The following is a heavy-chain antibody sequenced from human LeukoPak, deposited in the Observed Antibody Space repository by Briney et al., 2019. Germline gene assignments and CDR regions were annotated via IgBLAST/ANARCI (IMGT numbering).Heavy chain of an antibody. Sequence: SETLSLTCAVYGGSFSGYYWSWIRQPPGKGLEWIGEINHSGSTNYNPSLKSRVTISVDTSKNQFSLKLSSVTAADTAVYYCARYYGDYASTLGYYYGMDVWGQGTTVTVSS. D-gene: IGHD4-17*01. J-gene: IGHJ6*02. CDR1: GGSFSGYY. CDR2: INHSGST. CDR3: ARYYGDYASTLGYYYGMDV. V-gene: IGHV4-34*01.